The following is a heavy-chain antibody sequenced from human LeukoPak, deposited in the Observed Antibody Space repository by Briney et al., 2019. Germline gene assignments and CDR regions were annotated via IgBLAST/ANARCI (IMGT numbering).Heavy chain of an antibody. V-gene: IGHV3-23*01. J-gene: IGHJ4*02. CDR1: GFTFSSYA. D-gene: IGHD2-8*01. Sequence: GGSLRLSCGASGFTFSSYAMSWVRQAPGKGLEWVSAISGSGGSTYYADSVKGRFTISRDNSKNMLYLQMNSLRAEDTAVYYCAKDRDIVLMVYAPGTFDYWGQGTLVTVSS. CDR3: AKDRDIVLMVYAPGTFDY. CDR2: ISGSGGST.